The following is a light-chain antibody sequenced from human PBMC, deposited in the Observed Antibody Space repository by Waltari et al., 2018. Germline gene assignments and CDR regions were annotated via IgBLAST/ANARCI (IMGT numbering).Light chain of an antibody. CDR3: FLYRGSGIWV. V-gene: IGLV8-61*01. Sequence: HTVVTQEPSLSVSPGGTVTLTCALSSGSVPHTSSASWYQQTPGQPPRTHVYKGNMRSLEVRDLFSGSILGNTAALTITGAQADDGSHYFCFLYRGSGIWVSGGGTKWTVL. J-gene: IGLJ3*02. CDR2: KGN. CDR1: SGSVPHTSS.